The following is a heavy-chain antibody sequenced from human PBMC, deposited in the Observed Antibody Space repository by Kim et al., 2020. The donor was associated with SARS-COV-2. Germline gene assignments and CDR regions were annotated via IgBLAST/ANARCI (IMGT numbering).Heavy chain of an antibody. J-gene: IGHJ4*02. CDR1: GFTFSSYG. CDR2: IWYDGSNK. Sequence: GGSLRLSCAASGFTFSSYGMHWVRQAPGKGLEWVAVIWYDGSNKYYADSVKGRFTISRDNSKNTLYLQMNSLRAEDTAVYYCAKDRIAVAGGLDYWGQGTLVTVSS. D-gene: IGHD6-19*01. CDR3: AKDRIAVAGGLDY. V-gene: IGHV3-33*06.